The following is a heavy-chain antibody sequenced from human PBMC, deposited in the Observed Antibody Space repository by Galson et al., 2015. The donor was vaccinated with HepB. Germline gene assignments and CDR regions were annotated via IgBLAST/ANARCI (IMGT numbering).Heavy chain of an antibody. J-gene: IGHJ4*02. CDR1: GGTFSSYT. D-gene: IGHD5-12*01. CDR3: ATDVGATIVSSWVDY. V-gene: IGHV1-69*02. CDR2: IIPILGIA. Sequence: SVKVSCKASGGTFSSYTISWVRQAPGQGLEWMGRIIPILGIANYAQKFQGRVTITADKSTGTAYMELSSLRSEDTAVYYCATDVGATIVSSWVDYWGQGTLVTVSS.